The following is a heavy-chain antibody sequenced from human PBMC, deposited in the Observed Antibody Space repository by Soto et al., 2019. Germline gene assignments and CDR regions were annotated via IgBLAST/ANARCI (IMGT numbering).Heavy chain of an antibody. CDR1: GFTFSGSA. J-gene: IGHJ6*02. Sequence: QTGGSLRLSCAASGFTFSGSAMHWVRQASGKGLEWVGRIRSKANSYATAYAASVKGRFTISRDDSKNTAYLQMNSLKTEDTAVYYRRALAGNYYYYYGMDVWGQGTTVTVSS. V-gene: IGHV3-73*01. CDR2: IRSKANSYAT. CDR3: RALAGNYYYYYGMDV. D-gene: IGHD6-19*01.